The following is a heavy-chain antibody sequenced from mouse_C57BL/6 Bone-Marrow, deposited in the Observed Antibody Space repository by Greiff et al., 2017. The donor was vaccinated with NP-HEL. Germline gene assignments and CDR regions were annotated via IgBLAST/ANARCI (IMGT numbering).Heavy chain of an antibody. D-gene: IGHD4-1*01. CDR3: ARQGRPGSYFDY. Sequence: EVQGVESGGDLVKPGGSLKLSCAASGFTFSSYGMSWVRQTPDKRLEWVATISSGGSYTYYPDSVKGRFTISRDNAKNTLYLQMSSLKSEDTAMYYCARQGRPGSYFDYWGQGTTLTVSS. CDR2: ISSGGSYT. V-gene: IGHV5-6*01. J-gene: IGHJ2*01. CDR1: GFTFSSYG.